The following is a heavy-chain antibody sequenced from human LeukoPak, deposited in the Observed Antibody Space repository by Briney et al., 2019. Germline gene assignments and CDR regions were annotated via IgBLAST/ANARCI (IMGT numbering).Heavy chain of an antibody. Sequence: SETLSLTCTVSGDSISTSSYYWGWIRQSPGKGLEWIGSVYYSGSTYNNPSLKSRVSISVDTSKNQFSLKLSSVTAADTAVYYCARRPVVGPGAIDYWGQGNLVTVSS. CDR2: VYYSGST. V-gene: IGHV4-39*01. CDR3: ARRPVVGPGAIDY. J-gene: IGHJ4*02. D-gene: IGHD2-2*01. CDR1: GDSISTSSYY.